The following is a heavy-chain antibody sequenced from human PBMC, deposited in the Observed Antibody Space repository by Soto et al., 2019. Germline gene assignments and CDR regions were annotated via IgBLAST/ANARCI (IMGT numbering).Heavy chain of an antibody. CDR3: AREKCSSTSCNHGMDV. CDR1: AFTFNNFP. Sequence: GGSLRLSCVASAFTFNNFPMHWVRQSPGKGLQWLASITTTSTYKYYADSVKGRFSISRDNAKNSLYLELTNLRSEDTAVYYCAREKCSSTSCNHGMDVWGLGTTVTRLL. D-gene: IGHD2-2*01. V-gene: IGHV3-21*01. J-gene: IGHJ6*02. CDR2: ITTTSTYK.